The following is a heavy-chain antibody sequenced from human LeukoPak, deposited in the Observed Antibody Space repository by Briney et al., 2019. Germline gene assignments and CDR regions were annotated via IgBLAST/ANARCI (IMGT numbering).Heavy chain of an antibody. CDR3: ARVGDSSGYYLRRYMDV. J-gene: IGHJ6*03. Sequence: PGGSLRLSCAASGFTFDDYGMSWVHQAPGKGLEWVSGINWNGGSTGYADSVKGRFTISRDNAKNSLYLQMNSLRAEDTALYYCARVGDSSGYYLRRYMDVWGKGTTVTVSS. V-gene: IGHV3-20*04. CDR1: GFTFDDYG. D-gene: IGHD3-22*01. CDR2: INWNGGST.